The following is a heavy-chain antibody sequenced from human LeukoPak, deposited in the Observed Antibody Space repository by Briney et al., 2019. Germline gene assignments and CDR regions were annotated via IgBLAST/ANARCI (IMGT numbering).Heavy chain of an antibody. CDR2: ISTYSGNT. J-gene: IGHJ3*02. CDR3: AREGFGCSSTSCYTGAAAFDI. D-gene: IGHD2-2*02. Sequence: ASVKVSCKTSGYTFSIYGIAWVRQPPGQGLEWMGYISTYSGNTSYAQKFQGRATMTPDTSTSTAYMELRSLRSDDTAVYYCAREGFGCSSTSCYTGAAAFDIWGQGTMVTVSS. CDR1: GYTFSIYG. V-gene: IGHV1-18*01.